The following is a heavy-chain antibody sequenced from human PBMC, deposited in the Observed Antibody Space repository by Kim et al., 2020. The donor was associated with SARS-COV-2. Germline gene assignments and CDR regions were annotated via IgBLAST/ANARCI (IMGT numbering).Heavy chain of an antibody. J-gene: IGHJ4*02. V-gene: IGHV4-39*07. CDR3: ARTVDYFDY. Sequence: GSTYYNPSLRRRVTISIDTSKNQFSLKLSSVTAADTAVYYCARTVDYFDYWGQGTLVTVSS. D-gene: IGHD4-17*01. CDR2: GST.